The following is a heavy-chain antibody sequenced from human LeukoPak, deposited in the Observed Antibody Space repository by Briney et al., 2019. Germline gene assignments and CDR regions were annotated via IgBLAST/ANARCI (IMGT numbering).Heavy chain of an antibody. D-gene: IGHD1-26*01. V-gene: IGHV1-69*13. CDR3: AREVSGTYCDY. Sequence: GASVKVSCKASGYTFTGYYMHWVRQAPGQGLEWMGGIIPILGTSNYAQKFQDRLTITADESTSTAYLELSSLTSADTAVCYCAREVSGTYCDYWGQGSLVTVSS. J-gene: IGHJ4*02. CDR1: GYTFTGYY. CDR2: IIPILGTS.